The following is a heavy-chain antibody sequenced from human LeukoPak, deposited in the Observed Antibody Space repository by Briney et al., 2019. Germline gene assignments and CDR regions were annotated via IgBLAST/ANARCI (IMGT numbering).Heavy chain of an antibody. J-gene: IGHJ3*02. V-gene: IGHV3-23*01. CDR1: GFTFSSYS. Sequence: GGSLRLSCAASGFTFSSYSMNWVRQAPGKGLEWVSGISGGGISTYYADSVKGRFTISRDNSKNTLYLQMNSLRVEDTAVYYCAKSWNYYDSSGDDALDIWGQGTMVTVSS. D-gene: IGHD3-22*01. CDR2: ISGGGIST. CDR3: AKSWNYYDSSGDDALDI.